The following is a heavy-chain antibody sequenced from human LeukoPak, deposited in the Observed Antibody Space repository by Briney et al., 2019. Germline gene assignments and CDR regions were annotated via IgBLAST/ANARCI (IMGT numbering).Heavy chain of an antibody. CDR1: GDSISSSSYS. CDR2: IYYSGST. Sequence: SDTLSLTCTVSGDSISSSSYSWGWIRQPPGKGLEWIGIIYYSGSTYYNPSLKSRVTISVDTSKNQFSLRLSSVTAADTAVYYCAESRRRIETFDYWGQGTLVTVSS. J-gene: IGHJ4*02. CDR3: AESRRRIETFDY. D-gene: IGHD5-24*01. V-gene: IGHV4-39*01.